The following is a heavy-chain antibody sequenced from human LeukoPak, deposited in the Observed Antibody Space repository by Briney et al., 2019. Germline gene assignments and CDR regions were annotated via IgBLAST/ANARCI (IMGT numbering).Heavy chain of an antibody. CDR3: ARDYGSQLLTNWFDP. CDR1: GYTFTDYY. J-gene: IGHJ5*02. Sequence: GASVKVSCKASGYTFTDYYMHWVRQATGQGLEGMGRINPNSGGTNYVQKLQGRVTMTQDTSLSTAYMELSRLRSDDTAVYYCARDYGSQLLTNWFDPWGQGTLVTVST. D-gene: IGHD2-2*01. CDR2: INPNSGGT. V-gene: IGHV1-2*06.